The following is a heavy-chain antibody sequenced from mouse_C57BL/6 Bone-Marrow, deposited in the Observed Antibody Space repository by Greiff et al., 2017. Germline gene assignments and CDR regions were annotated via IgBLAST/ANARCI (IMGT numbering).Heavy chain of an antibody. CDR3: ASNYYGSSVFDY. Sequence: QVQLQQSGAELVKPGASVKLSCKASGYTFTSYWMHWVKQRPGRGLEWIGRIDPNSGGTKYNEKFKSKATLTVDKTSSPAYMKLSRLTSYDSAVYYCASNYYGSSVFDYWGQGTTLTVSS. V-gene: IGHV1-72*01. J-gene: IGHJ2*01. CDR1: GYTFTSYW. CDR2: IDPNSGGT. D-gene: IGHD1-1*01.